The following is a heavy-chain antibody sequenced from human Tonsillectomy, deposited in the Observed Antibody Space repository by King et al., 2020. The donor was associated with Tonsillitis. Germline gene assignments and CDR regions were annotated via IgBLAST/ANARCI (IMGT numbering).Heavy chain of an antibody. Sequence: VQLQESGPGLVKPSETLSLTCTVSGGSINTSSYYWGWIRQPPGKGLEWIGSISYTGSTYDDPSLNSRITISVDTSKNQFSLRLSSVTAADTAVYYCASHCSTTSCYNGYFQHWGQGTLVTVSS. CDR1: GGSINTSSYY. CDR2: ISYTGST. J-gene: IGHJ1*01. D-gene: IGHD2-2*02. CDR3: ASHCSTTSCYNGYFQH. V-gene: IGHV4-39*01.